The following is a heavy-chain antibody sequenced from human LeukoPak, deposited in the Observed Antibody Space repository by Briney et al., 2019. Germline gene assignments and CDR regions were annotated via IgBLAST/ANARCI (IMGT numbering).Heavy chain of an antibody. V-gene: IGHV3-49*04. CDR1: GFTFTSYS. CDR2: IRSKAYGGTT. J-gene: IGHJ4*02. Sequence: PGGSLRLSCAASGFTFTSYSMSWVRQAPGKGLEWVGFIRSKAYGGTTEYAASVKGRFTISRDDSKSIAYLQMNSLKTEDTAVYYCTRDRTYDFWSGYGDYWGQGTLVTVSS. D-gene: IGHD3-3*01. CDR3: TRDRTYDFWSGYGDY.